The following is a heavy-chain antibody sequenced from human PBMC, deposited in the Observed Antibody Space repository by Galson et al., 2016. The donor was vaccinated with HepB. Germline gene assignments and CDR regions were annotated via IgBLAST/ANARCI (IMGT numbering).Heavy chain of an antibody. V-gene: IGHV4-59*01. J-gene: IGHJ5*02. D-gene: IGHD6-13*01. Sequence: SETLSLTCIVSGGSINGYYWSWVRQPPGKGLEWIGNIYYSGSPNYNPSLKSRVTMSVDTSKNQFSLKLTSVTAADTDVYYFARDMGSRWWESRDKWFDPWGQGTLVTVSS. CDR3: ARDMGSRWWESRDKWFDP. CDR2: IYYSGSP. CDR1: GGSINGYY.